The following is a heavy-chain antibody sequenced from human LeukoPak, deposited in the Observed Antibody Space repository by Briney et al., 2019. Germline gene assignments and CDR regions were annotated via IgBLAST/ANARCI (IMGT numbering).Heavy chain of an antibody. CDR1: GFTFSDYY. CDR2: ISGGGTTI. D-gene: IGHD6-13*01. V-gene: IGHV3-11*01. Sequence: GGSLRLSCAASGFTFSDYYMSWIRQAPGKGLEWVSYISGGGTTIYYADAVTGRFSISRDNAKNSLYLQMNSLRAEDTAVYYCARDRTSSSWRPDSFDIWGQGTMVTVSP. J-gene: IGHJ3*02. CDR3: ARDRTSSSWRPDSFDI.